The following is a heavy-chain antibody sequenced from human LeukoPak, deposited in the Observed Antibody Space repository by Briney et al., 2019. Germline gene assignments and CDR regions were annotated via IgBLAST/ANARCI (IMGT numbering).Heavy chain of an antibody. CDR1: GGTFSSYA. Sequence: GASVKVSCKASGGTFSSYAISWVRQAPGQGLEWMGGIIPIFGTANYAQKFQGRVTITADESTSTAYMELSSLRSEDTAVYYCARCTSTSCYRYAFDIWGQGTMVTVSS. CDR2: IIPIFGTA. D-gene: IGHD2-2*01. CDR3: ARCTSTSCYRYAFDI. V-gene: IGHV1-69*13. J-gene: IGHJ3*02.